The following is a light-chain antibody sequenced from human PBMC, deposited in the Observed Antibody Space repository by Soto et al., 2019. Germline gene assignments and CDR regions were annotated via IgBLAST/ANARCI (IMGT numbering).Light chain of an antibody. CDR3: QQTYTLPRT. CDR1: KTVSKF. Sequence: DIQMTQSPSSLSASVGDRVTIACRASKTVSKFVNWYQQKPGKVPTLLIFTTSTLHSGVPSRFSGSGSGTEFTLTINGLQPEDFATYYCQQTYTLPRTFAQGTKVE. J-gene: IGKJ1*01. V-gene: IGKV1-39*01. CDR2: TTS.